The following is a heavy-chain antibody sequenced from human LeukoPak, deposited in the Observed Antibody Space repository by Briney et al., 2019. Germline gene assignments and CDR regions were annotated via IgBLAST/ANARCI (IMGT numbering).Heavy chain of an antibody. CDR3: ARDGSDDDAYYYYYMDV. J-gene: IGHJ6*03. D-gene: IGHD1-1*01. Sequence: GGSLRLSCAASGFTFSSYEMNWVRQAPGKGLEWVSYISSSGSTIYYADSVKGRFTISRDNAKNSLCLQMNSLRAEDTAVYYCARDGSDDDAYYYYYMDVWGKGTTVTISS. V-gene: IGHV3-48*03. CDR2: ISSSGSTI. CDR1: GFTFSSYE.